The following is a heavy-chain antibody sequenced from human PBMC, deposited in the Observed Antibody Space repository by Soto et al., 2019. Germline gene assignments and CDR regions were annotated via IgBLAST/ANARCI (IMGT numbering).Heavy chain of an antibody. V-gene: IGHV4-34*01. J-gene: IGHJ4*02. CDR3: ARTQLERRCYFDY. D-gene: IGHD1-1*01. CDR2: INHSGST. Sequence: LSLTCAVYGGSFSGYYWSWIRQPPGKGLEWIGEINHSGSTNYNPSPKSRVTISVDTSKNQFSLKLSSVTAADTAVYYCARTQLERRCYFDYWGQGTLVTVSS. CDR1: GGSFSGYY.